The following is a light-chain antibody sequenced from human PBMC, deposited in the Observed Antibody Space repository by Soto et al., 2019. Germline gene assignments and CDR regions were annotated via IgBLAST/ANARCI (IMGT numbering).Light chain of an antibody. V-gene: IGKV3-20*01. CDR3: HQYGSSGFT. CDR2: GAS. CDR1: QSISSSY. J-gene: IGKJ3*01. Sequence: EIVLTQSPDTLSLSPGEGATLSCRASQSISSSYLAWYQQKPGQAPRLLIYGASSRATGIPDRFSGSGSGTDFTLTISRLEPEDFAVYYCHQYGSSGFTFGPGTKVDIK.